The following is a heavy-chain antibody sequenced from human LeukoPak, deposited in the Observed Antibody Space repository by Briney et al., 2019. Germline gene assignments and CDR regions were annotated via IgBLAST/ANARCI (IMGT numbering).Heavy chain of an antibody. J-gene: IGHJ4*02. Sequence: PGGSLRLSCEASGFTFSTYWMSWVRQAPGKGLEWVANINQDESQKYFVDSVKGRFAISRDNAKNSLFLQMNSLRAEDTAVYYCARDSHWSLDYWGQGTLVTVSS. CDR2: INQDESQK. CDR3: ARDSHWSLDY. D-gene: IGHD2-8*02. V-gene: IGHV3-7*01. CDR1: GFTFSTYW.